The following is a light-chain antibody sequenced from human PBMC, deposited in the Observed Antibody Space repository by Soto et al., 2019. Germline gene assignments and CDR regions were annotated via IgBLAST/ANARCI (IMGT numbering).Light chain of an antibody. CDR2: GAS. V-gene: IGKV3-20*01. Sequence: EIVLTQSPGTLSLSPGERATLSCRASQSVSSSYLAWYQQKPGQAPRLLIYGASSMDTGIPARFSGSGSGTDFTLTISRLEPEDFAVYYCQQYGSSPLTFGGGTKVEIK. J-gene: IGKJ4*01. CDR1: QSVSSSY. CDR3: QQYGSSPLT.